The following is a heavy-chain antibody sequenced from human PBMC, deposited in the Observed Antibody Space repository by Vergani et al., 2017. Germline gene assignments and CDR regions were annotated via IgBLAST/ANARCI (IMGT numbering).Heavy chain of an antibody. V-gene: IGHV1-69*02. Sequence: QVQLVQSGAEVKKPGSSVKVSCKASGATFRSNTISWVRQVPGQGLEWMGRIIPVLGKTKYAQDFQGRLTITADTSTSTAYMELTSLRSQDTAVYYCATFSGSYTLDAFDIWGQGTMVTVSS. CDR3: ATFSGSYTLDAFDI. J-gene: IGHJ3*02. D-gene: IGHD1-26*01. CDR1: GATFRSNT. CDR2: IIPVLGKT.